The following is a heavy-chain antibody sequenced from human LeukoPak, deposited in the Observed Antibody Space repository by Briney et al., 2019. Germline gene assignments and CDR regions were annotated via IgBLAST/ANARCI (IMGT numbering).Heavy chain of an antibody. CDR1: GGSISSHY. J-gene: IGHJ6*03. D-gene: IGHD6-6*01. V-gene: IGHV4-59*11. Sequence: SETLSLTCTVSGGSISSHYWSWIRQPPGKGLEWIGYSYYSGSTNYNPSLKSRVTISVDTSKNQFSLKLSSVTAADTAVYYCARARSSSSVGLYYYYYMDVWGKGTTVTVSS. CDR3: ARARSSSSVGLYYYYYMDV. CDR2: SYYSGST.